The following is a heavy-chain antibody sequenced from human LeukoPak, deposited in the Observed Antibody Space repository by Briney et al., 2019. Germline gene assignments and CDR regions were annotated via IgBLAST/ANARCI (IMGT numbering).Heavy chain of an antibody. J-gene: IGHJ4*02. CDR3: AKDRLLWFGELFENYFDY. V-gene: IGHV3-30*18. Sequence: GGSLRLPCAASGFTFSSYGMHWVRQAPGKGLEWVAVISYDGSNKYYADSVKGRFTISRDNSKNTLYLQMNSLRAEDTAVYYCAKDRLLWFGELFENYFDYWGQGTLVTVSS. D-gene: IGHD3-10*01. CDR1: GFTFSSYG. CDR2: ISYDGSNK.